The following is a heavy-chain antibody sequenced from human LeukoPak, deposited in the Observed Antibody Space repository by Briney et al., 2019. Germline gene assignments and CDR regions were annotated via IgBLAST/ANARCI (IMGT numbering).Heavy chain of an antibody. CDR2: IYITRGT. CDR1: GVSISGYY. V-gene: IGHV4-4*07. J-gene: IGHJ3*02. CDR3: AKGRRFGVDAFDI. D-gene: IGHD3-10*01. Sequence: SETLSLTCTVSGVSISGYYWSWIRQSAGKGLEWIGRIYITRGTNYNPSLRSRVIMSVDTSKNQFSLQLNSVTAADTAVYYCAKGRRFGVDAFDIWGQGTMVTVSS.